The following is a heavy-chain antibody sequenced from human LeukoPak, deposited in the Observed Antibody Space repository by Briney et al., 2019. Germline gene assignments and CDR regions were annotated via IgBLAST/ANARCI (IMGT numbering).Heavy chain of an antibody. CDR2: ISSSSSYI. D-gene: IGHD2-15*01. Sequence: TGGSLRLSCAASGFTFSSYSMNWVRQAPGKGLEWVSSISSSSSYIYYADSVKGRFTICRDNAKNSLYLQMNSLRAEDTAVYYCARVGYCSGGSCYLFDYWGQGTLVTVSS. J-gene: IGHJ4*02. CDR1: GFTFSSYS. V-gene: IGHV3-21*01. CDR3: ARVGYCSGGSCYLFDY.